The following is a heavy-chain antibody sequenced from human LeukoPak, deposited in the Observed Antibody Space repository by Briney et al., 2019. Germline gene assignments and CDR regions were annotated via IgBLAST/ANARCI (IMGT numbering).Heavy chain of an antibody. CDR2: IKEDESEI. Sequence: GGSLRLSCVGTGFTFNNYWMNWVRQAPGKGLEWVANIKEDESEIYYVDSVQGRFTISRDNTKNSMYLQMNSLRAEDTAVYYCAGSSGWLFDYWGQGTLVAVSS. CDR1: GFTFNNYW. CDR3: AGSSGWLFDY. J-gene: IGHJ4*02. V-gene: IGHV3-7*01. D-gene: IGHD6-19*01.